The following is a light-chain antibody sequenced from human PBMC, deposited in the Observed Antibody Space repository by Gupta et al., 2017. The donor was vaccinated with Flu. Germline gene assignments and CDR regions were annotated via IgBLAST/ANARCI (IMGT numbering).Light chain of an antibody. V-gene: IGKV3-20*01. J-gene: IGKJ4*01. Sequence: GTLSLAPGESGTIACRARKSGSDNFLAWHQLKPGQAPRRLIYGASSRATGIPDSFRGRGSGTEFNLTISTLEPEDFAVYYCQQYGSLPLTFGGGTKVEIK. CDR2: GAS. CDR3: QQYGSLPLT. CDR1: KSGSDNF.